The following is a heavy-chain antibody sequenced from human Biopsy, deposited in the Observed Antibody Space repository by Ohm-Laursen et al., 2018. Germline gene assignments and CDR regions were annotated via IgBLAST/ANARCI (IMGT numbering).Heavy chain of an antibody. CDR1: GFNLSAIA. J-gene: IGHJ4*02. CDR2: IKKKSNNDAT. CDR3: TRSAGYGYDY. V-gene: IGHV3-73*01. D-gene: IGHD5-12*01. Sequence: SLRLSCAASGFNLSAIALHWVRQASGRGLEWVGRIKKKSNNDATAYAESMKGRFSIFRDDSKSTSFLQMNSLKIEDTAVYFCTRSAGYGYDYWGQGILVTVSS.